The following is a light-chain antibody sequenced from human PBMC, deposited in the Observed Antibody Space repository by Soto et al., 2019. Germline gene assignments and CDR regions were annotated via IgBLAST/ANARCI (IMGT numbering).Light chain of an antibody. J-gene: IGKJ4*01. CDR2: GAS. CDR3: QHYNNWPPLT. V-gene: IGKV3-15*01. CDR1: QSVSSN. Sequence: EIVMTQSPATLSVARGERATLSCRASQSVSSNLAWYQQKPGQAPRLLIYGASTRATGIPARFSGSGSGTEFTLTISSLQSEDFAVYSCQHYNNWPPLTFGGGTKVEIK.